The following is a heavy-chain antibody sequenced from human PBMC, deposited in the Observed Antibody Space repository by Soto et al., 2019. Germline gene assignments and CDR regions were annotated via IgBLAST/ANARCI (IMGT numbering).Heavy chain of an antibody. D-gene: IGHD6-13*01. J-gene: IGHJ4*02. CDR3: ARVAYSSSWYSDY. V-gene: IGHV4-34*01. CDR1: GGSFGGYY. CDR2: NNHSGST. Sequence: TLSLTCAVYGGSFGGYYWSWIRQPPGKGLEWIGENNHSGSTHYNPALKSRVTISVDTSKNQFSLKLSSVTAADTAVYYCARVAYSSSWYSDYWGQGTLVTVSS.